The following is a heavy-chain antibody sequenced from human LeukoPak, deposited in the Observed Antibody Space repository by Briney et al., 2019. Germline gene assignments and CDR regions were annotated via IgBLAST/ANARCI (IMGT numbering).Heavy chain of an antibody. CDR1: GYTFTSYY. Sequence: SCKASGYTFTSYYMHWVRQAPGKGLEWVAVISYDGSNKYYADSVKGRFTISRDNSKNTLYLQMNSLRAEDTAVYYCARASGYSSSWYVPFDYWGQGTLVTVSS. CDR3: ARASGYSSSWYVPFDY. D-gene: IGHD6-13*01. J-gene: IGHJ4*02. V-gene: IGHV3-30*04. CDR2: ISYDGSNK.